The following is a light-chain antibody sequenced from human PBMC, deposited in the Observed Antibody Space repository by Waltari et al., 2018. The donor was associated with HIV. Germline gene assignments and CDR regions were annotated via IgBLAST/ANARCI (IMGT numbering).Light chain of an antibody. Sequence: QSALTQPASVSGSPGQSITISCTGTSSDIGAYNYVSWYQQHPGKAPTLIIYDVTNRPSGASYRFSGSKSGNTASLTFSWLQAEDEADYYCSSYTSSSTLVFGGGTKLTVL. CDR2: DVT. J-gene: IGLJ3*02. CDR1: SSDIGAYNY. CDR3: SSYTSSSTLV. V-gene: IGLV2-14*01.